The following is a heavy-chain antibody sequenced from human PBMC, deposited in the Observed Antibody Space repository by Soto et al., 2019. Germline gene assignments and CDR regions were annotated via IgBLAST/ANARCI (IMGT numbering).Heavy chain of an antibody. CDR2: INPNTGGT. V-gene: IGHV1-2*02. CDR1: GYTFTGYY. D-gene: IGHD2-15*01. Sequence: ASVKVSCKASGYTFTGYYVHWVRQAPGQGLEWLGWINPNTGGTNYAEKFQGRVTMTRDTSISTAHMELKRLRSDDMAVYYCAREGKCSGGSCQHHIWLDPWGQGTMVAVSS. CDR3: AREGKCSGGSCQHHIWLDP. J-gene: IGHJ5*02.